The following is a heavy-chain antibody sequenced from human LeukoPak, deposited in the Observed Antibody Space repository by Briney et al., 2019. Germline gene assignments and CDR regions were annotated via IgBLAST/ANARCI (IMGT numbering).Heavy chain of an antibody. J-gene: IGHJ3*02. CDR2: IYYSGST. Sequence: KPSETLSLTCSVSNVSISSSYWSWIRQPPGKGLEWLGYIYYSGSTHYNPSLKSRLTIPVDTSKNQFSLKLSSVTAADTAVYFCARGPYSYDSSGAFDIWGQGTMVTVSP. D-gene: IGHD3-22*01. V-gene: IGHV4-59*08. CDR3: ARGPYSYDSSGAFDI. CDR1: NVSISSSY.